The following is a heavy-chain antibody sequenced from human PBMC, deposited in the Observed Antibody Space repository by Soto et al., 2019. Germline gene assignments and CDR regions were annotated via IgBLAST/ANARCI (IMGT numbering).Heavy chain of an antibody. CDR2: IYPSGMP. J-gene: IGHJ4*02. V-gene: IGHV4-30-2*01. CDR1: GGSISNAAYS. Sequence: SETLSLTCTVSGGSISNAAYSWSWIRQPPGKGLEWIGYIYPSGMPFYNPSLRSRVTISIDRSNDQFSLNLKSVTAADTAVYYCARERGGYGLFDSWGQGTLVTVPQ. D-gene: IGHD5-18*01. CDR3: ARERGGYGLFDS.